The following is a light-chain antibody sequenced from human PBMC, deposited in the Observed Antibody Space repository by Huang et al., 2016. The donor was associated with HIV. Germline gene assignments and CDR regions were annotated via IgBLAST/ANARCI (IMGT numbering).Light chain of an antibody. CDR2: DAS. V-gene: IGKV3-11*01. Sequence: EIVLTQSPATLSLSPGERATLSCRASQSVSSYLAWYQQKPGQAPRLLIYDASNRATGIPARFSGSGSGTDCTLTISSLEPEDCAVYYCQQRTNWPTWTFGQGTKVEIK. J-gene: IGKJ1*01. CDR1: QSVSSY. CDR3: QQRTNWPTWT.